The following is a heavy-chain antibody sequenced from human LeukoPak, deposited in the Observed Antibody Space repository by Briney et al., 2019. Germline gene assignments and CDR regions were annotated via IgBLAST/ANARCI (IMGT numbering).Heavy chain of an antibody. CDR2: IYSSGST. CDR1: GVSISNYY. CDR3: ARGPARGDYQLDY. D-gene: IGHD3-16*01. J-gene: IGHJ4*02. Sequence: PSETVSLTCTASGVSISNYYWSWIRQPAGKGLEWIGRIYSSGSTNYNPSLNSRVTMSLDTSKNQFSLKLNSVTAADTAVYYCARGPARGDYQLDYWGQGTLVTVSS. V-gene: IGHV4-4*07.